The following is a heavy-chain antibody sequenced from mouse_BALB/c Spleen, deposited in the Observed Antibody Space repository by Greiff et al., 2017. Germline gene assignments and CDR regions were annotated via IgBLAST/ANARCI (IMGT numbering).Heavy chain of an antibody. V-gene: IGHV1-7*01. J-gene: IGHJ3*01. CDR3: ARRGQLGLRGPWFAY. CDR1: GYTFTSYW. CDR2: INPSTGYT. Sequence: VQLQQSGAELAKPGASVKMSCKASGYTFTSYWMHWVKQRPGQGLEWIGYINPSTGYTEYNQKFKDKATLTADKSSSTAYMQLSSLTSEDSAVYYCARRGQLGLRGPWFAYWGQGTLVTVSA. D-gene: IGHD3-1*01.